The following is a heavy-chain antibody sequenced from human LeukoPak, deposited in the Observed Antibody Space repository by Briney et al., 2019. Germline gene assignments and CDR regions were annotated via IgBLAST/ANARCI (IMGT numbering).Heavy chain of an antibody. CDR2: NYHSGST. CDR1: GGSISSGGCS. J-gene: IGHJ3*02. V-gene: IGHV4-30-2*01. D-gene: IGHD5-12*01. CDR3: ASVNTGYDRDSFDI. Sequence: SQTLSLTCAVSGGSISSGGCSWSRVWQPPGEGLEWVGYNYHSGSTYYTPSLQSPVTISLDRSKTQFSLKLTSMTAADAAVYYCASVNTGYDRDSFDIWGQGTMVTVSS.